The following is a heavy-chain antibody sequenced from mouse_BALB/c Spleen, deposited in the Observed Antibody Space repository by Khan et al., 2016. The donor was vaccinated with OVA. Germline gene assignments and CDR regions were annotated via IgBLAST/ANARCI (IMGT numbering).Heavy chain of an antibody. CDR3: ARSNYYGRCLYAMDY. CDR2: LFPGSGTS. J-gene: IGHJ4*01. V-gene: IGHV1S41*01. CDR1: GYTFTRNW. Sequence: DLVKPGASVKLSCKASGYTFTRNWINWIKKRPGQGLEWIGYLFPGSGTSYYNAMFTVKATLTVVTSFNTAYIHHSSLSSEDSAVYFCARSNYYGRCLYAMDYWGQGTSVTVSS. D-gene: IGHD1-1*01.